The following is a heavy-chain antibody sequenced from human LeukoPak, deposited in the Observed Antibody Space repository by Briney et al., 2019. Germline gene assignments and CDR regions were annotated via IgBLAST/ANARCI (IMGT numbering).Heavy chain of an antibody. D-gene: IGHD3-9*01. CDR3: ARGIRRAGILTGYSN. V-gene: IGHV1-18*01. Sequence: ASVKVSCKTSTSTLNFDFSWVRQAPGQGLEWMGWISTYNGNTNYAQKFQGRVTMTTDTSTGTVYMELKSLRSDDTAVYYCARGIRRAGILTGYSNWGQGTLVSVSS. J-gene: IGHJ4*02. CDR2: ISTYNGNT. CDR1: TSTLNFD.